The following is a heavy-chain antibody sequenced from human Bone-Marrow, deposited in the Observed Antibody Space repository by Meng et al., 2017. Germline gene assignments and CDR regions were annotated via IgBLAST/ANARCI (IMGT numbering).Heavy chain of an antibody. CDR3: TRDDYEGRGFDY. CDR1: GLTFSSYG. J-gene: IGHJ4*02. Sequence: GGSLRLSCAASGLTFSSYGMHGVRQAPGKGLEWVAVIWYDGSNKNYADSVKGRFSISRNNSKKTLYLQMNSLRSEDTAVYYCTRDDYEGRGFDYWGQGTLVTVSS. CDR2: IWYDGSNK. D-gene: IGHD4-17*01. V-gene: IGHV3-33*01.